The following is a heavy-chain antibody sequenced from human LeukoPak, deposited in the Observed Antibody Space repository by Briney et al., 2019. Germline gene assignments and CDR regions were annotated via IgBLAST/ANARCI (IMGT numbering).Heavy chain of an antibody. V-gene: IGHV4-59*01. D-gene: IGHD6-19*01. CDR3: ARLVSSGWYLHRPRFDY. Sequence: PSETLSLTCTVSGGSISSYYWSWIRQPPGKGLEWIGYIHYSGSTNYNPSLKRRVTMSVDTSKNQFSLKLSSVTAADTAVYYCARLVSSGWYLHRPRFDYWGQGTLVTVSS. J-gene: IGHJ4*02. CDR2: IHYSGST. CDR1: GGSISSYY.